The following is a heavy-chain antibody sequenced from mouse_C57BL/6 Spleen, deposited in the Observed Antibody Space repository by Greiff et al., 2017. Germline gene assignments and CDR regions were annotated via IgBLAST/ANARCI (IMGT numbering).Heavy chain of an antibody. V-gene: IGHV1-22*01. D-gene: IGHD2-4*01. CDR1: GYTFTDYN. Sequence: VQLQQSGPELVKPGASVKMSCKASGYTFTDYNMHWVKQSHGKSLEWIGYINPNNGGTSYNQKFKGKATLTVNKSSSTAYMELRSLTSEDSAVYYCARGGQSTMRYFDVRGTGTTVTVSS. J-gene: IGHJ1*03. CDR3: ARGGQSTMRYFDV. CDR2: INPNNGGT.